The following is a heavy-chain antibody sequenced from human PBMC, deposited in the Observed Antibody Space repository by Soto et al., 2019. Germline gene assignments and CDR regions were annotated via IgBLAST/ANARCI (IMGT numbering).Heavy chain of an antibody. D-gene: IGHD3-10*01. CDR2: ISGSGGST. J-gene: IGHJ6*02. Sequence: PGGSLRLSCAASGFTFSSYAMSWVRQAPGKGLEWVSAISGSGGSTYYADSVKGRFTISRDNSKNTLYLQMNSLRAEDTAVYYCAKDPKGSTMVRGVIIYYGMDVWGQGTTVTVSS. CDR1: GFTFSSYA. CDR3: AKDPKGSTMVRGVIIYYGMDV. V-gene: IGHV3-23*01.